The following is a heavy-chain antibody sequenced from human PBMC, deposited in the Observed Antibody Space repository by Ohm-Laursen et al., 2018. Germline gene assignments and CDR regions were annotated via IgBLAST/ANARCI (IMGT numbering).Heavy chain of an antibody. V-gene: IGHV3-23*01. CDR1: GFTFSSYA. Sequence: GSLRLSCTASGFTFSSYAMSWVCQAPGKGLEWVSGISGSGGSTYYAESVKGRFTISRDNSKNTLYLQMNSLRAEDTAVYYCAKDLVWSGRAGYFDYWGQGTLVTVSS. CDR2: ISGSGGST. J-gene: IGHJ4*02. CDR3: AKDLVWSGRAGYFDY. D-gene: IGHD3-3*01.